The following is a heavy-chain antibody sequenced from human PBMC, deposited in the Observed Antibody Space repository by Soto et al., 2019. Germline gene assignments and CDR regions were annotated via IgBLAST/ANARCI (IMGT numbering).Heavy chain of an antibody. J-gene: IGHJ6*03. CDR3: ARQPINLYSSSWNYYYYMDV. CDR1: GGSISSSSYY. D-gene: IGHD6-13*01. CDR2: IYYSGST. Sequence: SETLSLTCTVSGGSISSSSYYWGWIRQPPGKGLEWIGSIYYSGSTYYNPSLKSRVTISVDTSKNQFSLKLSSVTAADTAVYYCARQPINLYSSSWNYYYYMDVWGKGTTVTVSS. V-gene: IGHV4-39*01.